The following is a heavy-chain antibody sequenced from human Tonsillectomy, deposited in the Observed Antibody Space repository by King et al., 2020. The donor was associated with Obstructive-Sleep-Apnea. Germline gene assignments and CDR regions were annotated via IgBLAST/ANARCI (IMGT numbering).Heavy chain of an antibody. Sequence: DVQLVESGGGLVQPGGSLRLSCAASGFTFSSYAMSWVRRAPGKGLEWVSGISGSGGSTYYADSVKGRFTVSRDNSKNTLCLQMNSLRAEDTAIYYCAKPDLIAAAGTSHAFDIWGQGTVVTVSS. V-gene: IGHV3-23*04. CDR1: GFTFSSYA. CDR2: ISGSGGST. J-gene: IGHJ3*02. D-gene: IGHD6-13*01. CDR3: AKPDLIAAAGTSHAFDI.